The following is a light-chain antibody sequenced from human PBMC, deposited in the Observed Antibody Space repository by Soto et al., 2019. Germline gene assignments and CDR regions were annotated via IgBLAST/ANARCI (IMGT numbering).Light chain of an antibody. CDR3: QQYYTTPLT. V-gene: IGKV4-1*01. CDR1: QSVLSSSNNQNH. CDR2: WAS. J-gene: IGKJ4*01. Sequence: DIVMTQSPDSLAVSLGERATINCKSSQSVLSSSNNQNHLAWYQQKPGQPPRLLIYWASTRESGVPDRFSGGGSGTDFTLTISSLQAEDVAVHYCQQYYTTPLTFGGGTKV.